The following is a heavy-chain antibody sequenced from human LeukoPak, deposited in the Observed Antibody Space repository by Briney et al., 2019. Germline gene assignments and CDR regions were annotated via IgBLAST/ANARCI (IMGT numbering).Heavy chain of an antibody. CDR1: GFTFSSYA. V-gene: IGHV3-30-3*01. CDR2: ISYDGSNK. J-gene: IGHJ5*02. CDR3: VRGQTSLDNWFDP. Sequence: PGGSLRLSCAASGFTFSSYAMHWVRQAPGKGLEWVAVISYDGSNKYYADSVKGRFTISRDNAKNSLSLQMTCLRADDTAVYYCVRGQTSLDNWFDPWGQGTLVIVSS.